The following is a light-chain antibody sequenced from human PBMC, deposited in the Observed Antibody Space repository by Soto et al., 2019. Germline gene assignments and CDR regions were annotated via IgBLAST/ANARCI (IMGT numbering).Light chain of an antibody. CDR3: QQSYSIPYT. V-gene: IGKV1-39*01. CDR1: QSIDSY. J-gene: IGKJ2*01. CDR2: VAS. Sequence: DIQMTQSPSSLSASLGDRVTITCRASQSIDSYLSWYQQKPGQAPKLLIYVASSLQSGVPSRFSGSGSGTDVNLAISSLQPEDCATYYCQQSYSIPYTFGQWTKLEIK.